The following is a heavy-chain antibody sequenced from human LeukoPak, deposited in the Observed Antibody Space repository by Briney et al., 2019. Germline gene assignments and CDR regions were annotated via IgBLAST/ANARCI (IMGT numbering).Heavy chain of an antibody. CDR1: GFTFSSYS. D-gene: IGHD6-13*01. Sequence: GGSLRLSCAASGFTFSSYSMNWVRQAPGKGLEWVSYISSSSSTIYYADSVKGRFTISRDNAKNSLYLQMNSLRAEDTAVYYCARAYPGRYSSSWSSYYYMDVWGKGTTVTISS. J-gene: IGHJ6*03. V-gene: IGHV3-48*01. CDR3: ARAYPGRYSSSWSSYYYMDV. CDR2: ISSSSSTI.